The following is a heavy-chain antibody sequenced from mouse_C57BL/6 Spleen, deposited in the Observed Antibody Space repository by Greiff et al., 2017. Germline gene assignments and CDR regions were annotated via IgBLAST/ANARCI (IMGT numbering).Heavy chain of an antibody. D-gene: IGHD1-1*01. J-gene: IGHJ2*01. Sequence: VQLQQSGTELVKPGASVKLSCKASGYTFTSYWMHWVKQRPGQGLEWIGNINPSNGGTNYNEKFKSKATLTVDKSSSTAYMQLSSLTSEDSAVYFCARDYYGSPYYCDYWGQGTTLTVSS. V-gene: IGHV1-53*01. CDR3: ARDYYGSPYYCDY. CDR2: INPSNGGT. CDR1: GYTFTSYW.